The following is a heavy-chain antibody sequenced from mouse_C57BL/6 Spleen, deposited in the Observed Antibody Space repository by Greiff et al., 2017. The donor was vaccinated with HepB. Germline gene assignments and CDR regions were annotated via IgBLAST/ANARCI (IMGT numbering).Heavy chain of an antibody. Sequence: EVKLVESGGGLVKPGGSLKLSCAASGFTFSDYGMHWVRQAPEKGLEWVAYISSGSSTIYYADTVKGRFTISRDNAKNTLFLQMTSLRSEDTAMYYCARLGLDWDWYFDVWGTGTTVTVSS. CDR2: ISSGSSTI. V-gene: IGHV5-17*01. J-gene: IGHJ1*03. CDR3: ARLGLDWDWYFDV. CDR1: GFTFSDYG. D-gene: IGHD4-1*01.